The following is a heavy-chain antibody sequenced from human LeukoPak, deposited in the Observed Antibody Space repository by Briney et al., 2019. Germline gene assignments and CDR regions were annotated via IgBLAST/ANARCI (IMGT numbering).Heavy chain of an antibody. Sequence: PSETLSLTCTVSGGSISSGDYYWSWIRQPPGKGLEWIGYIYYSGSTYYNPSLKSRVTISVDTSKNQFSLKLSSVTAADTAVYYCARVVCSSTSCYSDAFDIWGQGTMVTVSS. CDR3: ARVVCSSTSCYSDAFDI. CDR2: IYYSGST. V-gene: IGHV4-30-4*01. CDR1: GGSISSGDYY. D-gene: IGHD2-2*01. J-gene: IGHJ3*02.